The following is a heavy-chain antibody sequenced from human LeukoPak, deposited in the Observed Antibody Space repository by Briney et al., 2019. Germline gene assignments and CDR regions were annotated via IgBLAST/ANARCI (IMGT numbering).Heavy chain of an antibody. CDR2: IDRDGAPR. V-gene: IGHV3-74*01. D-gene: IGHD3-3*01. CDR3: VASRWSGALDF. Sequence: GGSLRLSCAASGFIFNDYWMLWVRQVPGKGLVWVSRIDRDGAPRIYADSVKGRFTVSRDNARKALYLQMNSLKEEDTAIYYCVASRWSGALDFWGQGSLVTVSS. J-gene: IGHJ4*02. CDR1: GFIFNDYW.